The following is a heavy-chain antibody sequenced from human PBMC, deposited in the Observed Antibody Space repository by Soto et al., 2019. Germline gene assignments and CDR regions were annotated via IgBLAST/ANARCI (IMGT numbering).Heavy chain of an antibody. Sequence: QVQLQQWGAGLLKPSETLSLTCAVYGGSFSGYYWSWIRQPPGEGLEWIGEINHSGSTNHNPSGKSQVTISVDTSKNQYSLKLSSVTAADTAVYYCARGNLSLRRGNSFDPWGQGTLVTLSS. CDR2: INHSGST. D-gene: IGHD3-10*01. J-gene: IGHJ5*02. CDR1: GGSFSGYY. V-gene: IGHV4-34*01. CDR3: ARGNLSLRRGNSFDP.